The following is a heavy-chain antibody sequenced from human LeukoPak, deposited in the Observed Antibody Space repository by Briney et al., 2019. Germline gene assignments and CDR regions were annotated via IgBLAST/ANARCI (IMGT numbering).Heavy chain of an antibody. Sequence: ASVKVSCKASGYTFTGAYMQCVRQAPGQGLEWMGWINPNSGGTNYAQKFQGRVTMTRDTSISTAYMELSRLRSDDTAVYYCASAPGDYGGNRFDYWGQGTLVTVSS. D-gene: IGHD4-23*01. V-gene: IGHV1-2*02. CDR1: GYTFTGAY. CDR3: ASAPGDYGGNRFDY. CDR2: INPNSGGT. J-gene: IGHJ4*02.